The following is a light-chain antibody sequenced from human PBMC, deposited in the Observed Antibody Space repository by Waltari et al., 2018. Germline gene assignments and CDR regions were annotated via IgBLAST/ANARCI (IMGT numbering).Light chain of an antibody. V-gene: IGKV1-5*03. CDR3: QQYSSFST. CDR2: MAS. J-gene: IGKJ2*01. Sequence: DIQMTQSPSTLSASVGDRVTISCRASQSVGTWLAWYQQQPGKAPKLLIYMASSLESGVPSRFSGSGSGTEFTLTISSLQPDDFATYSCQQYSSFSTFGQGTKV. CDR1: QSVGTW.